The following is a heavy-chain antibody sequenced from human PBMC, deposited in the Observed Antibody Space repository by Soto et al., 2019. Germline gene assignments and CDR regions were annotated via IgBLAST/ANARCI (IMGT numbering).Heavy chain of an antibody. CDR2: ISDYNGNT. D-gene: IGHD6-13*01. V-gene: IGHV1-18*01. CDR3: ARSIAAAVDFDY. Sequence: QVQLVQSGAEVKKPGASVKVSCKASGYTFTSYGISWVRQAPGQGREWMGRISDYNGNTNYAQKHQGRVTMTTDTSTSTAYMELRSLRSDDTAVYYCARSIAAAVDFDYWGQGTLVTVSS. J-gene: IGHJ4*02. CDR1: GYTFTSYG.